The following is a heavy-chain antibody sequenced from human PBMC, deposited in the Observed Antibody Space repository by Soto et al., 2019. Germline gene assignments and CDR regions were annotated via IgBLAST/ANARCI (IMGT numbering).Heavy chain of an antibody. D-gene: IGHD2-15*01. V-gene: IGHV5-51*01. J-gene: IGHJ4*02. CDR1: GYYFTTYS. CDR2: IYPGDSNT. Sequence: HWESLKISCKGSGYYFTTYSIGWVRQMPWKGLEWMGIIYPGDSNTRYSPYFQGQVTISVDKSTSTAYLQWSSLKASDTAMYYCAREGGSCSPFDYCGQGTRVSVSS. CDR3: AREGGSCSPFDY.